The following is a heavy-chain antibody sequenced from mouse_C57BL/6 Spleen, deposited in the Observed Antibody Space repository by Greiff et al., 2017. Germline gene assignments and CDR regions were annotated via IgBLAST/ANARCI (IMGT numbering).Heavy chain of an antibody. D-gene: IGHD1-1*01. CDR2: ISNGGGST. CDR3: ARVGSSPGWFDV. J-gene: IGHJ1*03. CDR1: GFTFSDYY. V-gene: IGHV5-12*01. Sequence: EVKVVESGGGLVQPGGSLKLSCAASGFTFSDYYMYWVRQTPEKRLEWVAYISNGGGSTYYPDTVKGRFTISRDNAKNTLYLQMGRLKSEDTAMYYCARVGSSPGWFDVWGTGTTVTVSS.